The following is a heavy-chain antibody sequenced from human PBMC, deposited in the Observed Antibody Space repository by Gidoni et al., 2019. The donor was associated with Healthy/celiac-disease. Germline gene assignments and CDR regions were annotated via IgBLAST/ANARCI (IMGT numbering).Heavy chain of an antibody. D-gene: IGHD7-27*01. CDR1: GFTFDDYS. J-gene: IGHJ5*02. Sequence: EVQLVESGGGVVQPGRSMRLTCAASGFTFDDYSMHWVRNTPGKGLEWVSGFSWNSGSIGYADSVKGRFTISRDNAKNSLYLQMNSLRAEDTALYYCAKDISSGTGEGWFDPWGQGTLVTVSS. CDR2: FSWNSGSI. V-gene: IGHV3-9*01. CDR3: AKDISSGTGEGWFDP.